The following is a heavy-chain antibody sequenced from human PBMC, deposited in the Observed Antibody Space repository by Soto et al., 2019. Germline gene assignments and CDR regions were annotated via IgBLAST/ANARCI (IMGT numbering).Heavy chain of an antibody. V-gene: IGHV4-34*01. D-gene: IGHD6-19*01. Sequence: PSETLSLTCAVYGGSFSGYYWSWIRQPPGKGLEWIGEINHSGSTNYNPSLKSRVTISVDTPKNQFSLKLSSVTAADTAVYYCARIPNSSGWYLYDYWGQGTLVTVSS. CDR3: ARIPNSSGWYLYDY. CDR1: GGSFSGYY. CDR2: INHSGST. J-gene: IGHJ4*02.